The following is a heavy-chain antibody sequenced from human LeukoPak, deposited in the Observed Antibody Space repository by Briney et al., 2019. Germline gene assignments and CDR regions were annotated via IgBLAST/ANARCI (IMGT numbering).Heavy chain of an antibody. CDR3: ARSYGDYVQGNWVHP. V-gene: IGHV4-31*03. CDR2: IYYSGST. D-gene: IGHD4-17*01. J-gene: IGHJ5*02. Sequence: PSQTLSLTCTVSGGSISSGGYYWSWIRQHPGKGLEWIGYIYYSGSTYYNPSLKSRVTISVDTSKNQFSLKLSSVTAADTAVYYRARSYGDYVQGNWVHPLGQGNLVTGSS. CDR1: GGSISSGGYY.